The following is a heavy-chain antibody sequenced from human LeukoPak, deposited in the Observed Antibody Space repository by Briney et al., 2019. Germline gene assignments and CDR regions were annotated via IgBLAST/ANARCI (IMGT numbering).Heavy chain of an antibody. Sequence: PSETLSLTCTVSGGSISSYYWSWIRQPPGKGLEWIGYIYYSGGTNYNPSLKSRVTISVDTSKNQFSLKLSSVTAADTAVYYCAREDSRGFDYWGQGTLVTVSS. CDR3: AREDSRGFDY. J-gene: IGHJ4*02. D-gene: IGHD6-13*01. V-gene: IGHV4-59*01. CDR2: IYYSGGT. CDR1: GGSISSYY.